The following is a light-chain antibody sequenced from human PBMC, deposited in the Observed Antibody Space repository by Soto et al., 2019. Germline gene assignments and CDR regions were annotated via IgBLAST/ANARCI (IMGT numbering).Light chain of an antibody. J-gene: IGKJ5*01. CDR3: QQLKAYPFT. V-gene: IGKV1-9*01. CDR2: ATS. CDR1: QGTSNY. Sequence: DIQLTQSPSFLSSSVLYIVTITGLASQGTSNYLAWYQQKAGKAPKLLIYATSTLQSGVPSRFSGSGSGTEFTLTISSLQPEDFATYYCQQLKAYPFTFGQGTRLEIK.